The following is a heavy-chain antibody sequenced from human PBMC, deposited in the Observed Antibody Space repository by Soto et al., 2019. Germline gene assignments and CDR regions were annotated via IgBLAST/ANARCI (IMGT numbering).Heavy chain of an antibody. Sequence: QVQLVQSGAEVKKPGSSVKVSCKASGGTFSSYAISWVRQAPGQGLEWMGGIIPIFGTANYAQKFQGRVTITADESTSTAYMELSSLRSEDTAVYYCASTYSPVSGSYLSWFDPWGQGTLVTVSS. J-gene: IGHJ5*02. V-gene: IGHV1-69*01. CDR1: GGTFSSYA. CDR3: ASTYSPVSGSYLSWFDP. CDR2: IIPIFGTA. D-gene: IGHD1-26*01.